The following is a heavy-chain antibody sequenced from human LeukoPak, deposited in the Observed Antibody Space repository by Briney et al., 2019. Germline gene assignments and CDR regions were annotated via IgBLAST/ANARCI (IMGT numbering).Heavy chain of an antibody. CDR1: GGSISSSSYY. D-gene: IGHD4-17*01. J-gene: IGHJ5*02. V-gene: IGHV4-61*05. CDR2: IYYSGST. CDR3: ARGAYGDYVA. Sequence: ETLSLTCTVSGGSISSSSYYWGWIRQPPGKGLEWIGYIYYSGSTNYNPSLKSRVTISVDTSKNQFSLKLSSVTAADTAVYYCARGAYGDYVAWGQGTLVTVSS.